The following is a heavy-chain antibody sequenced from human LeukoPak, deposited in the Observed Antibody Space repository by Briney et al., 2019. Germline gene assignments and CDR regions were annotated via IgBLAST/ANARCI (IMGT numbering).Heavy chain of an antibody. Sequence: GGSLRLSCAASGFTLRHFAMNWVRQAPGKGLEWVSSIASDGDTFYAGSVKGRFTISRDNSKNTLYLQMNSLRAEDTAVYYCAKLEYIYGAGGLGHWGQGTLVTVSS. V-gene: IGHV3-23*01. CDR2: IASDGDT. CDR3: AKLEYIYGAGGLGH. CDR1: GFTLRHFA. J-gene: IGHJ4*02. D-gene: IGHD5-18*01.